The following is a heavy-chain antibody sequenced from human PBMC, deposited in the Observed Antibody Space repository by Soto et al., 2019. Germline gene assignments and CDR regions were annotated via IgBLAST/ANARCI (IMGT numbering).Heavy chain of an antibody. D-gene: IGHD6-13*01. J-gene: IGHJ6*02. CDR3: ARGGGSWYFYYYGMDV. V-gene: IGHV3-30-3*01. CDR1: GFTFSSYA. Sequence: PVGSLRLSCAASGFTFSSYAMHWVRQAPGKGLEWVAVISYDGSNKYYADSVKGRFTISRDNSKNTLYLQMNSLRAEDTAVYYCARGGGSWYFYYYGMDVWGQGTTVTVSS. CDR2: ISYDGSNK.